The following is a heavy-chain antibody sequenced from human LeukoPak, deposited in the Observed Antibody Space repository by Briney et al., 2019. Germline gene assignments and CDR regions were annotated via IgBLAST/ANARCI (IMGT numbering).Heavy chain of an antibody. Sequence: SQTLSLTCTVSGGSISSYYWSWIRQPPGKGLEWIGYIYYSGSNNYNPSLKSRVTISVDTSKNKFSLKLSSVTAADTAVYYCARVYSSGWYWDFDYWGQGTLVTVSP. CDR2: IYYSGSN. CDR3: ARVYSSGWYWDFDY. D-gene: IGHD6-19*01. V-gene: IGHV4-59*01. J-gene: IGHJ4*02. CDR1: GGSISSYY.